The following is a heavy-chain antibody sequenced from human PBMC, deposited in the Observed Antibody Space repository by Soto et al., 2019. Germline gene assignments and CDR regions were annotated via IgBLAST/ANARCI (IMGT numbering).Heavy chain of an antibody. V-gene: IGHV4-61*08. CDR1: GGSVSSGDYY. Sequence: LTCTVSGGSVSSGDYYWSWIRQPPGKGLEWIGYIYYSGNTNYNPSLKSRVIRSVDTSKNLFSLKLTSVTAADTAVYYCARIPVDTSMIYWLDPWGQRTLVTVSS. CDR3: ARIPVDTSMIYWLDP. J-gene: IGHJ5*02. D-gene: IGHD5-18*01. CDR2: IYYSGNT.